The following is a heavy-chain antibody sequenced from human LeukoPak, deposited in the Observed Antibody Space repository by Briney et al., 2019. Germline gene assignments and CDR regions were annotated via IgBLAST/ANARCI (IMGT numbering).Heavy chain of an antibody. Sequence: SETLSLTCTVSGGSINSGGYYWSWIRQHPGKGLEWIGYIYYSGSSYYNPSLKSRLTILVDTSKNQFSLKLSSVTAADTAVYYCARALRSYGDYLLWYFDLWGRGTLVTVSS. CDR2: IYYSGSS. V-gene: IGHV4-31*03. J-gene: IGHJ2*01. D-gene: IGHD4-17*01. CDR1: GGSINSGGYY. CDR3: ARALRSYGDYLLWYFDL.